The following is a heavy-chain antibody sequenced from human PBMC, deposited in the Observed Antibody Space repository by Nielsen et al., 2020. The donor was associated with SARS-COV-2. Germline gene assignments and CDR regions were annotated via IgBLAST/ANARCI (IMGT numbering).Heavy chain of an antibody. Sequence: WAGHAPGQRLEWMGWINAGNGNTKYSQKFQGRVTITRDTSASTAYMELSSLRSEDTAVYYCARTYSSGWYGYWGQGTLVTVSS. V-gene: IGHV1-3*01. CDR2: INAGNGNT. D-gene: IGHD6-19*01. CDR3: ARTYSSGWYGY. J-gene: IGHJ4*02.